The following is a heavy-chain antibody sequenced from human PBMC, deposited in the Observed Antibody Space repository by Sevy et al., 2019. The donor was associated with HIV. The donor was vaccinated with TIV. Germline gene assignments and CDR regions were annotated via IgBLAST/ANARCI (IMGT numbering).Heavy chain of an antibody. CDR2: ISYDGSNK. J-gene: IGHJ6*02. CDR3: AKDFTGYNGMDV. CDR1: GFTFSNYG. Sequence: GGSLRLSCAASGFTFSNYGMHWVRQAPGEGLEWVAVISYDGSNKFYGGSAKGRFTISRDTSKSTLYLQMNSLRVEDTAVYYCAKDFTGYNGMDVWGQGTMVTVSS. D-gene: IGHD3-9*01. V-gene: IGHV3-30*18.